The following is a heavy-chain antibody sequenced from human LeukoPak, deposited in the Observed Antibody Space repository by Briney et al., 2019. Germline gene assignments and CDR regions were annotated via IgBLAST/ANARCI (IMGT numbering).Heavy chain of an antibody. CDR3: ARASLGMEGIGELFFDY. CDR1: GFTFSDYS. CDR2: ISSSGTYT. V-gene: IGHV3-21*01. J-gene: IGHJ4*02. Sequence: GGSLRLSCAASGFTFSDYSMNWVRQAPETGLEWVSSISSSGTYTYYADSVKGRFTISRDNAKNSLYLQMNSLRAEDTAVYYCARASLGMEGIGELFFDYWGQGTLVTVSS. D-gene: IGHD3-10*01.